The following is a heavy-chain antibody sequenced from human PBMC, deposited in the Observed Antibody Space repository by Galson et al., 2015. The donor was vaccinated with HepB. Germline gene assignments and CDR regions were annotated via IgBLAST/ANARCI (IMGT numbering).Heavy chain of an antibody. Sequence: SVKVSCKASEYTFTAFSMYWVRQAPGQGLEWMGWINPNSGGTNYAQNFQGRVTMTRDTSINTAYMELSRLRSDDTAVYYCARMREFYFDYWGQGTLVTVSS. V-gene: IGHV1-2*02. CDR2: INPNSGGT. CDR1: EYTFTAFS. CDR3: ARMREFYFDY. D-gene: IGHD3-10*01. J-gene: IGHJ4*02.